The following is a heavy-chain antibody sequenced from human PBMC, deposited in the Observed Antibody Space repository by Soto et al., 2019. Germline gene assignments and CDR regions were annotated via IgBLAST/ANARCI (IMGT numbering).Heavy chain of an antibody. CDR3: ARGPDIVVVPAAEPGDWFDP. CDR2: INHSGST. D-gene: IGHD2-2*01. Sequence: PSETLSLTCAVYGGSSSGYYWSWIRQPPGKGPEWIGEINHSGSTNYNPSLKSRVTISVDTSKNQFSLKLSSVTAADTAVYYCARGPDIVVVPAAEPGDWFDPWGQGTLVTVSS. CDR1: GGSSSGYY. V-gene: IGHV4-34*01. J-gene: IGHJ5*02.